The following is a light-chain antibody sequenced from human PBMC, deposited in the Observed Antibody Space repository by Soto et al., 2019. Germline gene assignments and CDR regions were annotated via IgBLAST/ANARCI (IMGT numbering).Light chain of an antibody. CDR3: QQYYNYTLT. Sequence: AILFTQSPSSLSASVGYRVTITCLASQGLGSALAWYQQKPGKAPNVMIYDASTLQSGVPSRFSGSVSGTDGTITISSLQSEDGSTYDGQQYYNYTLTFGGGTKVDIK. J-gene: IGKJ4*01. CDR1: QGLGSA. CDR2: DAS. V-gene: IGKV1D-13*01.